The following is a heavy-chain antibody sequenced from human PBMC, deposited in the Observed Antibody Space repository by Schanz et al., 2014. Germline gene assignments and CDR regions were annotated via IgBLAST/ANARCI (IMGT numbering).Heavy chain of an antibody. CDR3: ARGTMPGTFDI. CDR1: RSTFSSYT. V-gene: IGHV1-69*02. D-gene: IGHD2-2*01. Sequence: QVQLVQSGAEVQKPGSSVKVSCKASRSTFSSYTISWVRQARGQGLEWVGRFIPILDVGNYAQQFQGRVTFTADKSTSTAYMELSSLRYEDTALYYCARGTMPGTFDIWVQGTMVTVSS. CDR2: FIPILDVG. J-gene: IGHJ3*02.